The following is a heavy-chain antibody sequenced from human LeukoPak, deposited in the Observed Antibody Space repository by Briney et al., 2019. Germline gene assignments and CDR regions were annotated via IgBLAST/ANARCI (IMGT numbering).Heavy chain of an antibody. CDR3: ARDALPTYYDYVWGSYRYNWFDP. D-gene: IGHD3-16*02. CDR1: GFTFSSYG. CDR2: IWYDGSNK. V-gene: IGHV3-33*01. J-gene: IGHJ5*02. Sequence: PGRSLRLSCAASGFTFSSYGMHWVRQAPGKGLEWVAVIWYDGSNKYYADSVKGRFTISRDNSKNTLYLQVNSLRAEDTAVYYCARDALPTYYDYVWGSYRYNWFDPWGQGTLVTVSS.